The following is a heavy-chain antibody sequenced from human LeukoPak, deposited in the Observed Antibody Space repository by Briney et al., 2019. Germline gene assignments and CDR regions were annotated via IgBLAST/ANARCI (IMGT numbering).Heavy chain of an antibody. J-gene: IGHJ4*02. CDR2: IKQDGSEK. D-gene: IGHD1-7*01. CDR1: GFTFSSYW. V-gene: IGHV3-7*01. Sequence: GGSLRLSCAVSGFTFSSYWMSWVRQAPGKGLEWVVNIKQDGSEKYYVDSVKGRFTISRDNAKNSLYLQMNSLRAEDTAVYYCARKSTEKTNDYWGQGTLVTVSS. CDR3: ARKSTEKTNDY.